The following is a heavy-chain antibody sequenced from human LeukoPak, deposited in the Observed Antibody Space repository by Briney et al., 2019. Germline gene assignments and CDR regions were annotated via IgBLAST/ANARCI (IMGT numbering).Heavy chain of an antibody. CDR2: SHNSGST. Sequence: PSETLSLTCTVSGGSVTNLYWSWIRQAPGKGLEWIGYSHNSGSTDYNPSLKSRVTISVDTSKNQLSLKLSSVTAADTAAYYCAREMNYYDDSTGYYLHYLDYWGQGTLVTVSS. CDR3: AREMNYYDDSTGYYLHYLDY. V-gene: IGHV4-59*02. CDR1: GGSVTNLY. D-gene: IGHD3-22*01. J-gene: IGHJ4*02.